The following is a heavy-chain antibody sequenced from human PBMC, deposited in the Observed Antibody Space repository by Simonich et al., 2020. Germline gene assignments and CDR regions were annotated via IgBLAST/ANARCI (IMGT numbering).Heavy chain of an antibody. J-gene: IGHJ4*02. Sequence: QVHLVQSGAEGKKPGASVKVSCKASGYTFTSYGISWVRQAPGKGLEWMGWLRAYKGKTNYAQKLQGRVTMTPDTSTSTAYMELRSLRSDDTAVYYCARASRGTWWYYYFDYWGQGTLVTVSS. CDR1: GYTFTSYG. D-gene: IGHD2-15*01. CDR2: LRAYKGKT. V-gene: IGHV1-18*01. CDR3: ARASRGTWWYYYFDY.